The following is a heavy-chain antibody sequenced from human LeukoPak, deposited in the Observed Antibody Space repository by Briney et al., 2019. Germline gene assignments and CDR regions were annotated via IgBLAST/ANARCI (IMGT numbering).Heavy chain of an antibody. CDR2: IDFETDTT. V-gene: IGHV3-74*01. D-gene: IGHD2-15*01. J-gene: IGHJ4*02. CDR3: VRAGSGFDY. Sequence: GGSLRLSCVASGFTFGSYWMHWVRQAPGKGLEWVSRIDFETDTTTYAGSVKGRFTISRDNTKNTLYLQVDSLRDEDAAVYYCVRAGSGFDYWGQGTLVTVTS. CDR1: GFTFGSYW.